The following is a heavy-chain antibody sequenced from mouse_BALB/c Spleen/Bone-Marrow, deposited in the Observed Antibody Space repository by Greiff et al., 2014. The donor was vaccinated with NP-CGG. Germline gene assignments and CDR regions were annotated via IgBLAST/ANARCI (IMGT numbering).Heavy chain of an antibody. D-gene: IGHD2-1*01. CDR2: IRNKANGYTT. CDR1: GFTFTDYY. CDR3: ARDKNYGSYWYFDV. V-gene: IGHV7-3*02. J-gene: IGHJ1*01. Sequence: DVKLVESGGGLVQPGGSLRLSCATSGFTFTDYYMSWVRQPLGKALEWLGFIRNKANGYTTEYSASVKGRFTISRDNSQSILYLQMNTLRAEDSATYYCARDKNYGSYWYFDVWGAGTTVTVSS.